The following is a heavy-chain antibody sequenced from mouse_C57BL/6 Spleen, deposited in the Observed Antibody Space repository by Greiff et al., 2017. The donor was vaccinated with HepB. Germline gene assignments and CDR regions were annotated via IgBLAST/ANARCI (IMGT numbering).Heavy chain of an antibody. V-gene: IGHV1-26*01. CDR3: ARGGTVVAFDV. J-gene: IGHJ1*03. CDR1: GYTFTDYY. D-gene: IGHD1-1*01. CDR2: INPNNGGT. Sequence: VQLQQSGPELVKPGASVKISCKASGYTFTDYYMNWVKQSHGKSLEWIGDINPNNGGTSYNQKFKGKATLTVDKSSSTAYMELRSLTSEDSAVYYCARGGTVVAFDVWGTGTTVTVSS.